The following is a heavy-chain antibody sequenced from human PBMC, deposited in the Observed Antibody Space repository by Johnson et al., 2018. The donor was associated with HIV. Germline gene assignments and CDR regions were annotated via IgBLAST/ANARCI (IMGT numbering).Heavy chain of an antibody. J-gene: IGHJ3*02. CDR3: ALEAVRSTDAFDI. V-gene: IGHV3-7*05. Sequence: VQLVESGGGLVQPGGSLRLSCAASGFTFSSYWMSWVRQSPGKGLEWVANIKQDGSEKYYVESVKGQFTISRDHAKNSLYFQTNSLRVEYTAVYYCALEAVRSTDAFDIWGQGTMVTVSS. CDR2: IKQDGSEK. CDR1: GFTFSSYW. D-gene: IGHD3-10*01.